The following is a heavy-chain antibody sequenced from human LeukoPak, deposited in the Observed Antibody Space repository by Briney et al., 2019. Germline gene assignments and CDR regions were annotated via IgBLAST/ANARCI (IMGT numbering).Heavy chain of an antibody. CDR2: IKSKTDGGTT. Sequence: GASLRLSCAASGFTFSSAWMSWVRQAPGKGLEWVGRIKSKTDGGTTDYAAPVKGRFTISRDDSKNTLYLQMNSLKTEDTAVYYCTTAAGTAMPDYWGQGTLVTVSS. CDR3: TTAAGTAMPDY. CDR1: GFTFSSAW. D-gene: IGHD5-18*01. J-gene: IGHJ4*02. V-gene: IGHV3-15*01.